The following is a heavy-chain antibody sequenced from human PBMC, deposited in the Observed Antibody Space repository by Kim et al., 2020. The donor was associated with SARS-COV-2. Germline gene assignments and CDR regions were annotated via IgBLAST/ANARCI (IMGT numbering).Heavy chain of an antibody. CDR3: ARYTFGGVIAHFDY. CDR1: GGSISSGGYY. J-gene: IGHJ4*02. V-gene: IGHV4-31*03. CDR2: IYYSGST. D-gene: IGHD3-16*02. Sequence: SETLSLTCTVSGGSISSGGYYWSWIRQHPGKGLEWIGYIYYSGSTYYNPSLKSRVTISVDTSKNQFSLKLSSVTAADTAVYYCARYTFGGVIAHFDYWGQGTLVTVSS.